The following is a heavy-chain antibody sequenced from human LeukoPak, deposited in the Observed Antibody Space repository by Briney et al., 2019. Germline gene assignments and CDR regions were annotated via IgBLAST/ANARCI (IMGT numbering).Heavy chain of an antibody. V-gene: IGHV4-59*11. CDR3: ARVGAAAGENPFDY. D-gene: IGHD6-13*01. CDR1: GGSISSHY. J-gene: IGHJ4*02. CDR2: IYYSGST. Sequence: SETLSLTCTVSGGSISSHYWSWIRQPPGKGLEWIGYIYYSGSTNHNPSLKSRVTISADTSKNQFSLKLSSVTAADTAVYYCARVGAAAGENPFDYWGQGTLVTVSS.